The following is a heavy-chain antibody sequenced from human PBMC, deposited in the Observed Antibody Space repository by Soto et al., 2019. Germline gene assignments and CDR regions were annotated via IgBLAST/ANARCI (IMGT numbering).Heavy chain of an antibody. Sequence: ASVKVSCNASGYTFTSYVISWVRQAPGQGLEWIGWISAYNGNTNYAQKLQGRGTMTADTSRSTSYMELRGLRSDDTAVYYCARDRTYYDFWSGIYYYCGMDVWGQGTTVTVSS. D-gene: IGHD3-3*01. CDR1: GYTFTSYV. CDR2: ISAYNGNT. J-gene: IGHJ6*02. CDR3: ARDRTYYDFWSGIYYYCGMDV. V-gene: IGHV1-18*01.